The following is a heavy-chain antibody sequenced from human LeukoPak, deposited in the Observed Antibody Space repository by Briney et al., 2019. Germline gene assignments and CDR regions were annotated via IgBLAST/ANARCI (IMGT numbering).Heavy chain of an antibody. J-gene: IGHJ4*02. Sequence: PGGSLRLSCAASGLTFSSYAMSWVRQAPGKGLEWVSAISGSGGSTYYADSVKGRFTISRDNAKNSLYLQMNSLRAEDTAVYYCARDSSGYSMICDYWGQGTLVTVSS. D-gene: IGHD3-22*01. V-gene: IGHV3-23*01. CDR1: GLTFSSYA. CDR3: ARDSSGYSMICDY. CDR2: ISGSGGST.